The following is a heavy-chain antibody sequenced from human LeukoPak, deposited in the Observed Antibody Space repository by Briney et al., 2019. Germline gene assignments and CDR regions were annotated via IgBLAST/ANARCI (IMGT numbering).Heavy chain of an antibody. CDR3: SRGTGSWLRLTRWFEP. CDR2: MNPNSGNT. D-gene: IGHD5-12*01. V-gene: IGHV1-8*01. J-gene: IGHJ5*02. CDR1: RYTFTNYD. Sequence: ASVKVSCKASRYTFTNYDINSVRQATGHEVEWMGWMNPNSGNTEYAQKFQGRVTILRNTSLRTAYIALCSPVSEDTGVYYGSRGTGSWLRLTRWFEPWGEGTLVTVSP.